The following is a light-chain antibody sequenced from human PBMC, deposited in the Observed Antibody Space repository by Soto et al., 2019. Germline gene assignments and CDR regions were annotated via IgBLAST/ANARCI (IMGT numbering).Light chain of an antibody. V-gene: IGLV2-11*01. CDR3: SSSEASNNLL. J-gene: IGLJ2*01. CDR2: DVT. Sequence: QSALTQPRSVSGSPGQSVTISCTGTSSDVGTYNYVSWHQQHPGKAPKLVIYDVTQRPSGVPDRFSASKSGITASLTISGLQAEDEADYYCSSSEASNNLLFGGGTKVTVL. CDR1: SSDVGTYNY.